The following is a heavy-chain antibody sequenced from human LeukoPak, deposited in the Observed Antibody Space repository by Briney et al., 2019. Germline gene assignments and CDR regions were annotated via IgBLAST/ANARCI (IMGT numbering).Heavy chain of an antibody. V-gene: IGHV3-64D*06. D-gene: IGHD3-10*01. CDR3: VKDSSSGSYFDY. Sequence: GGSLRLSLSASGFTFRRYAMHWVRQAPGKGLEYVSAISSNGGSTYYADSVKGRFTISRDNSRNTLHLQMSSLRVEDTAVYYCVKDSSSGSYFDYWGQGTLVTVSS. CDR1: GFTFRRYA. CDR2: ISSNGGST. J-gene: IGHJ4*02.